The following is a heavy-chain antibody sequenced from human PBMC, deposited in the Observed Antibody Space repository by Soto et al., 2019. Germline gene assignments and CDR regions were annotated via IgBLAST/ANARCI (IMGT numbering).Heavy chain of an antibody. CDR2: IYYSGST. Sequence: SETLSLTCTVSGGSISSSSCYWGWIRQPPGKGLEWIGSIYYSGSTYYNPSLKSRVTISVDTSKNQFSLKLSSVTAADTAVYYCASGRYFDWLLLDYWGQGTLVTVSS. CDR3: ASGRYFDWLLLDY. J-gene: IGHJ4*02. CDR1: GGSISSSSCY. D-gene: IGHD3-9*01. V-gene: IGHV4-39*01.